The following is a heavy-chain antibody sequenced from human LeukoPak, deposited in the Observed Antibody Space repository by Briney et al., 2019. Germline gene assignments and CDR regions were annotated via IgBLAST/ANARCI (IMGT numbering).Heavy chain of an antibody. D-gene: IGHD6-19*01. CDR1: GGSFSGYY. J-gene: IGHJ4*02. CDR3: ARDGSSGWQNDY. CDR2: VNHSGST. Sequence: SETLSLTCAVYGGSFSGYYWSWIRQPPGKGLEWIGEVNHSGSTNYNPSLKSRVTISVGTSKNQFSLKLSSVTAADTAVYYCARDGSSGWQNDYWGQGTLVTVSS. V-gene: IGHV4-34*01.